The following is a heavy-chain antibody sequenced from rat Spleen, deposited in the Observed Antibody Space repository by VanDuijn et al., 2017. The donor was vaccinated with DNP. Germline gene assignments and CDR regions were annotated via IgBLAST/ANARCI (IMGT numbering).Heavy chain of an antibody. V-gene: IGHV5-27*01. CDR3: TTDFERGY. Sequence: EVQVVESGGGLVQPGRSMTVSCAASGFTFSDYYMAWVRQAPTKGLEWVAYISISGGSTYYRDSVKGRFTVSRDNAKSTLYLQMDSLRSEDTATYYCTTDFERGYWGQGVMVTVSS. CDR2: ISISGGST. J-gene: IGHJ2*01. CDR1: GFTFSDYY. D-gene: IGHD1-11*01.